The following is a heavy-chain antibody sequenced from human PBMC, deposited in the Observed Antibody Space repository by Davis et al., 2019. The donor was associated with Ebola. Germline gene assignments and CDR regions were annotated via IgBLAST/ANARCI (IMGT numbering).Heavy chain of an antibody. CDR1: GGSFSGYY. CDR3: ARARVVVVAARYIYYYYGMDV. Sequence: SETLSLTCAVYGGSFSGYYWSWIRQPPGKGLEWIGEINHRGSTNYNPSLKSRVTISVDTSKNQFSLKLSSVTVADTAVYYCARARVVVVAARYIYYYYGMDVWGQGTTVTVSS. CDR2: INHRGST. J-gene: IGHJ6*02. V-gene: IGHV4-34*01. D-gene: IGHD2-15*01.